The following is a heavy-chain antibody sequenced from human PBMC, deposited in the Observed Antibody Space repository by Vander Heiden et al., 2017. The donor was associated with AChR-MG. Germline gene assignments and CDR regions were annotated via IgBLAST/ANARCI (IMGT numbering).Heavy chain of an antibody. J-gene: IGHJ3*01. CDR3: ARSISGRLLALDV. Sequence: EVQLVETGGGLIQPGGSLRLSCAASGFTVSSSYMNWVRQAPGKGLEWVSIIYSGGNTYYADAVKGRFTVSRDNSKNTLYFQMNNLRHEDTGVYFCARSISGRLLALDVWCQGTRVSVSS. D-gene: IGHD3-10*01. CDR2: IYSGGNT. V-gene: IGHV3-53*02. CDR1: GFTVSSSY.